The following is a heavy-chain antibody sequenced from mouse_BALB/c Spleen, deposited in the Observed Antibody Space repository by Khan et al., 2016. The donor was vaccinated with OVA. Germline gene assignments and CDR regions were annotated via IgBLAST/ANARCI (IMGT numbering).Heavy chain of an antibody. CDR2: ISSTGTYT. CDR3: TRPSYYRNPWFAY. CDR1: GFAFNSYD. V-gene: IGHV5-9*02. Sequence: EVQLVESGGGLVKPGGSLKLSCKVSGFAFNSYDMSWVRQTPEKRLEWVATISSTGTYTYYPDSVKGRFHISRDTARNTLLPQMNSLRSEDTALYYCTRPSYYRNPWFAYWGQGTLVTVSA. D-gene: IGHD2-10*01. J-gene: IGHJ3*01.